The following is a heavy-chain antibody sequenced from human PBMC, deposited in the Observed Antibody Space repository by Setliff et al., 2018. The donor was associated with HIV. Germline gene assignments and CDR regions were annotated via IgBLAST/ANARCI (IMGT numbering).Heavy chain of an antibody. CDR1: GGAFSSYA. J-gene: IGHJ6*02. D-gene: IGHD3-10*01. CDR3: ARLVWFGEGGGV. CDR2: IIPIFGTA. Sequence: SVKVSCKASGGAFSSYALSWVRQAPGQGLEWMGGIIPIFGTANYAQKFQGRVTITTDESTSTACMELSSLRSEDTAVYYCARLVWFGEGGGVWGQGTTVTVSS. V-gene: IGHV1-69*05.